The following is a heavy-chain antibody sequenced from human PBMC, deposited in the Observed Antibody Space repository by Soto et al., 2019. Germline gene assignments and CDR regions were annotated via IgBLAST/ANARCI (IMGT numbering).Heavy chain of an antibody. D-gene: IGHD3-22*01. V-gene: IGHV1-46*01. CDR2: INPSGGST. J-gene: IGHJ4*02. Sequence: ASVKVSCKASGYTFTSYYMHWVRQAPGQGLEWMGIINPSGGSTSYAQKFQGRVTMTRDTSTSTVYMELSSLRSEDTAVYYCARETIGTMIVVVKPFDYWGQGTLVTVSS. CDR3: ARETIGTMIVVVKPFDY. CDR1: GYTFTSYY.